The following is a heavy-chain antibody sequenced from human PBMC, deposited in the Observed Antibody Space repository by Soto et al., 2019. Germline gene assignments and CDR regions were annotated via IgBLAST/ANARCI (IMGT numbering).Heavy chain of an antibody. V-gene: IGHV3-20*04. D-gene: IGHD1-26*01. CDR3: ARGSGTYQRFDY. J-gene: IGHJ4*02. CDR2: SNWNGGST. CDR1: GFTFEDYG. Sequence: EVQLVESGGGVVRPGGSLRLSCAASGFTFEDYGMSWVRQAPGKGLEWVSGSNWNGGSTGYADSVKGRFTISRDNAKNSLYLQMNSLRAEDTALYYCARGSGTYQRFDYWGRGTLVTVSS.